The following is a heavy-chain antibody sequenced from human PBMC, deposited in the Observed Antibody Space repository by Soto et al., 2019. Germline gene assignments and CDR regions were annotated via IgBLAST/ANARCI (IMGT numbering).Heavy chain of an antibody. Sequence: GASVKVSCKTSGYTFTNYDINWVRQAAGLGLEWMGWINPDSDNTGYAQKFQGRVTMTRDTSISTAYMELNSLRSEDTAVYYCARGRRYCTTTSCYPPALFPYGMDVWGQGTTVTVSS. D-gene: IGHD2-2*01. CDR2: INPDSDNT. J-gene: IGHJ6*02. CDR3: ARGRRYCTTTSCYPPALFPYGMDV. CDR1: GYTFTNYD. V-gene: IGHV1-8*01.